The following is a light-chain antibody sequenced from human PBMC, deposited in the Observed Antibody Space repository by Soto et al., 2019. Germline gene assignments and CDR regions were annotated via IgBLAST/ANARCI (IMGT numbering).Light chain of an antibody. CDR2: EVS. J-gene: IGLJ1*01. V-gene: IGLV2-14*01. CDR3: TSDASGSARV. Sequence: QSALTQPASVSGSPGQSITISCTGTSSDIGDYDYVSWYQQHPGKAPNLLISEVSNRPSVVSNRFSGSKSGNTTSLTISGLQAEDEADYYCTSDASGSARVFGTGTKLTVL. CDR1: SSDIGDYDY.